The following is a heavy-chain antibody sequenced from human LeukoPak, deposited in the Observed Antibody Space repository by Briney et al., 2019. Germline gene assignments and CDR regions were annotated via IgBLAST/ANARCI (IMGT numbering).Heavy chain of an antibody. CDR2: IWYDGSNK. Sequence: PGGSLRLSCAASGFTFSSYGMHWVRQAPGKGLEWVAVIWYDGSNKYYADSVKGRFTISRDNSKNTLYLQMDSLRAEDTAIYYCARDLAGWGPDYWGQGTLVTASS. D-gene: IGHD6-19*01. V-gene: IGHV3-33*01. CDR1: GFTFSSYG. CDR3: ARDLAGWGPDY. J-gene: IGHJ4*02.